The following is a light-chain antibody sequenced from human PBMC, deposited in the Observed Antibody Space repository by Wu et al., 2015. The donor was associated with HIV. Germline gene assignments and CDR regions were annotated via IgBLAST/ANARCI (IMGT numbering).Light chain of an antibody. Sequence: DIQMTQFPSTLSASVGDRVTITCRASQSINDYLAWYQQKPGKAPKLLIYKASTLQSGVPSRFSGSGSGTEFTLTISSLQPDDFATYYCQHLNDYSPLYAFGQGTKVEIK. J-gene: IGKJ2*01. CDR3: QHLNDYSPLYA. CDR1: QSINDY. V-gene: IGKV1-5*03. CDR2: KAS.